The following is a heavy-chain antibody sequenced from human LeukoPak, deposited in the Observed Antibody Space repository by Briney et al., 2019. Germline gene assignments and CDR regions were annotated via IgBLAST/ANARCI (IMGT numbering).Heavy chain of an antibody. CDR2: ISYDGSNK. CDR1: GFTFSSYA. CDR3: ARMGRQQLFSLKTWIDY. Sequence: QPGRSLRLSCAASGFTFSSYAMHRVRQAPGKGLEWVAVISYDGSNKYYADSVKGRFTISRDNSKNTLYLQMNSLRAEDTAVYYCARMGRQQLFSLKTWIDYWGQGTLVTVSS. V-gene: IGHV3-30*04. D-gene: IGHD6-13*01. J-gene: IGHJ4*02.